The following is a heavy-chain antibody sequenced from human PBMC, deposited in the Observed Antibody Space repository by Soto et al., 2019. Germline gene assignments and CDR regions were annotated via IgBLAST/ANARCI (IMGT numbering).Heavy chain of an antibody. CDR2: ISAYNGNT. J-gene: IGHJ4*02. V-gene: IGHV1-18*01. CDR3: ARVLRYFDWHRYSRSLSYFDY. Sequence: ASVKVSCKASGYTFTSYGISWVRQAPGQGLEWMGWISAYNGNTNYAQKLQGRVTMTTDTSTSTAYMELRSLRSDDTAVYYCARVLRYFDWHRYSRSLSYFDYWGQGTLVTVSS. CDR1: GYTFTSYG. D-gene: IGHD3-9*01.